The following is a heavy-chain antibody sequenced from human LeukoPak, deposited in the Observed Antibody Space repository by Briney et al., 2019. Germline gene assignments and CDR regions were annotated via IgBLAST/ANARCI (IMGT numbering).Heavy chain of an antibody. V-gene: IGHV3-48*03. D-gene: IGHD4-17*01. Sequence: GGSLRLSCAASGFTFSSYEMNWVRQAPGKVLEWVSYISSSGSTIYYADSVKGRFTISRDNAENSLYLQMNSLRAEDTAVYYCARVGNYGDYGGVDYWGQGTLVTVSS. CDR1: GFTFSSYE. CDR2: ISSSGSTI. CDR3: ARVGNYGDYGGVDY. J-gene: IGHJ4*02.